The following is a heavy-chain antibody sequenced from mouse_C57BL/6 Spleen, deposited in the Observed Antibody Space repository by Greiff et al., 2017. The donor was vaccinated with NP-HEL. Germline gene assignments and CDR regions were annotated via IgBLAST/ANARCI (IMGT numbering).Heavy chain of an antibody. CDR1: GYAFSSSW. Sequence: LQESGPELVKPGASVKISCKASGYAFSSSWMNWVKQRPGKGLEWIGRIYPGDGDTNYNGKFKGKATLTADKSSSTAYMQLSSLTSEDSAVYFCARVGGYNAMDYWGQGTSVTVSS. V-gene: IGHV1-82*01. CDR2: IYPGDGDT. J-gene: IGHJ4*01. CDR3: ARVGGYNAMDY.